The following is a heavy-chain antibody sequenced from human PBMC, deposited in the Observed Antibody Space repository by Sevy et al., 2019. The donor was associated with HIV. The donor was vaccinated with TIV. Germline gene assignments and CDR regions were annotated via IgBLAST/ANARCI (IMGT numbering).Heavy chain of an antibody. V-gene: IGHV1-8*02. D-gene: IGHD3-3*01. CDR1: GDTFSTYD. CDR3: AGGGNGDFWSYEYYYYGMDV. CDR2: MSPNTGAT. J-gene: IGHJ6*02. Sequence: ASVKVSCKASGDTFSTYDINWVRQAPGQGLEWMGWMSPNTGATGFAQKFQGRVTLTRNKSITTAYMELSSLTYEDTAIYYCAGGGNGDFWSYEYYYYGMDVWGQGTTVTVSS.